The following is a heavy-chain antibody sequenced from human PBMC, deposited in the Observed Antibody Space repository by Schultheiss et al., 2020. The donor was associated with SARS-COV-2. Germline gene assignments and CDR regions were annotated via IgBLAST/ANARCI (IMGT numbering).Heavy chain of an antibody. CDR2: IYYSGST. D-gene: IGHD2-15*01. CDR3: ARYCSGGSCYFNAGGDYYYYYGMDV. Sequence: SETLSLTCTVSGGSISSGGYYWSWIRQHPGKGLEWIGYIYYSGSTNYNPSLKSRVTISVDTSKNQFSLKLSSVTAADTAVYYCARYCSGGSCYFNAGGDYYYYYGMDVWGQGTTVTVSS. J-gene: IGHJ6*02. V-gene: IGHV4-61*08. CDR1: GGSISSGGYY.